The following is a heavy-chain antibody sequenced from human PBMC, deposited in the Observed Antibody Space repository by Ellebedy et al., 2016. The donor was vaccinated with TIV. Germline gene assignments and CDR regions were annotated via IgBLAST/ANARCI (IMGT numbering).Heavy chain of an antibody. D-gene: IGHD4-23*01. CDR2: IDYSGST. CDR1: GGSITSSGYF. Sequence: SETLSLTXTGSGGSITSSGYFWGWIRQPPGKGLEWIGSIDYSGSTYYNPSLKSRVTISVDTSKNQFSLRLSSMTAADTAVYYCARHTPPSVETSMLPGPNDFWGQGTLVTVSS. CDR3: ARHTPPSVETSMLPGPNDF. J-gene: IGHJ4*02. V-gene: IGHV4-39*01.